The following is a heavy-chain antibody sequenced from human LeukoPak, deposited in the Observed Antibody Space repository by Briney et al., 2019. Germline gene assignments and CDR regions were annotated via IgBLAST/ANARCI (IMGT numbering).Heavy chain of an antibody. CDR2: INWNGGST. CDR1: GFTFDDYG. Sequence: PGGSLRLSCAASGFTFDDYGMSWVRQAPGKGLEWFSGINWNGGSTGYADSVKGRFTISRDNAKNSLYLQMNSLRAKDTALYHCAITRYYYDSSGYPYYFDYWGQGTLVTVSP. D-gene: IGHD3-22*01. V-gene: IGHV3-20*01. J-gene: IGHJ4*02. CDR3: AITRYYYDSSGYPYYFDY.